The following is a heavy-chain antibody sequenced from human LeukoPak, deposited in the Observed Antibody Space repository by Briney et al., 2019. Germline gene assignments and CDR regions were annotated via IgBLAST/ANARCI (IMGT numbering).Heavy chain of an antibody. V-gene: IGHV3-21*04. CDR2: ISSSSSYI. CDR1: GFTFSSYS. CDR3: ARGSFLEWLSETIYDY. Sequence: GGSLRLSCAASGFTFSSYSMNWVRQAPGKGLEWVSSISSSSSYIYYADSVKGRFTISRDNAKNSLYLQMNSLRAEDTALYHCARGSFLEWLSETIYDYWGQGTLVTVSS. J-gene: IGHJ4*02. D-gene: IGHD3-3*01.